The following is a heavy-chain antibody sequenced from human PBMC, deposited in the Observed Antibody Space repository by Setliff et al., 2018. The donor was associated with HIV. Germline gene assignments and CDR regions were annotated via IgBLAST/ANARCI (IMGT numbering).Heavy chain of an antibody. J-gene: IGHJ4*02. Sequence: SVKVSCKASGGTFSNSGISWVRQAPGQGLEWMGEIIPMYDPPVYAQKFQGRVTITAEESTTTVYMELSSLTSDDPAVYYCARGAPPGNPGHLDYWGQGTQVTVSS. CDR1: GGTFSNSG. CDR2: IIPMYDPP. V-gene: IGHV1-69*13. CDR3: ARGAPPGNPGHLDY. D-gene: IGHD6-13*01.